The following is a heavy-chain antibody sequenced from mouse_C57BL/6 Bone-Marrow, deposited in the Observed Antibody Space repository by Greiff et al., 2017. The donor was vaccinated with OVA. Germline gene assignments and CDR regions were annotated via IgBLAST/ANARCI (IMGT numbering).Heavy chain of an antibody. Sequence: VKLVESGAELARPGASVKLSCKASGYTFTSYGISWVKQRTGQGLEWIGEIYPRSGNTYYNEKFKGKATLTADKSSSTAYMELRSLTSEDSAVYFCARGERFAYWGQGTLVTVSA. CDR1: GYTFTSYG. CDR3: ARGERFAY. CDR2: IYPRSGNT. V-gene: IGHV1-81*01. J-gene: IGHJ3*01.